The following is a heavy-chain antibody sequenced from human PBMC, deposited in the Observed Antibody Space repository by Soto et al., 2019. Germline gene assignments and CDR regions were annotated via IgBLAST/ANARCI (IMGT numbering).Heavy chain of an antibody. V-gene: IGHV4-30-2*01. CDR3: ARGYNYGLYYFDY. CDR2: IYHSGRT. CDR1: GGSISSGGYS. Sequence: SETLSLTCTVSGGSISSGGYSWNWIRQPPGKGLEWIGYIYHSGRTYYNPSLKNRVTISVDRSKNQFSLKLSSVTAADTAVYFCARGYNYGLYYFDYWGPGTLVTVSS. J-gene: IGHJ4*01. D-gene: IGHD5-18*01.